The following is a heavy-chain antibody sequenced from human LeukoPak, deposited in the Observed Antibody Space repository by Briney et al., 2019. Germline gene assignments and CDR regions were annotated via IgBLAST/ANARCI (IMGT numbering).Heavy chain of an antibody. Sequence: GGSLRPSCAASGFTFNIYAMTWVRQAPGKGLEWVSIISGSGVNTYSADSVKGRFTISRDNSKNTVHLQMNRLRAEDTAVYYCVKGYSGPPGSFDYWGQGTLVTVSS. J-gene: IGHJ4*02. CDR2: ISGSGVNT. CDR1: GFTFNIYA. D-gene: IGHD3-10*01. CDR3: VKGYSGPPGSFDY. V-gene: IGHV3-23*01.